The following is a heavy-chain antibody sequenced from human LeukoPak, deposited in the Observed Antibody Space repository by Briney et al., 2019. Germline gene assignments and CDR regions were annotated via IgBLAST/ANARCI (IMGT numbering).Heavy chain of an antibody. D-gene: IGHD3-9*01. CDR2: INPNNGGT. CDR1: GYTFTGHY. Sequence: ASVKVSCKASGYTFTGHYMHWVRQAPGQGLEWMGRINPNNGGTNYAQKFQGRVTMTRDTSISTAYMELSRLRSDDTAVYYCARDYYDTLTGYYREDYWGQGTLVTVSS. J-gene: IGHJ4*02. CDR3: ARDYYDTLTGYYREDY. V-gene: IGHV1-2*06.